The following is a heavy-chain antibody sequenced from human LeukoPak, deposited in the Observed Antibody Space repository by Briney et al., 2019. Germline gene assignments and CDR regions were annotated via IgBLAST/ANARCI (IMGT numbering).Heavy chain of an antibody. D-gene: IGHD1-26*01. CDR2: ISGSGGGT. CDR3: AKVKWELLSPIFDY. V-gene: IGHV3-23*01. CDR1: GFTFSSYS. J-gene: IGHJ4*02. Sequence: GGSLRLSCAASGFTFSSYSMNWVRQAPGQGLEWVSAISGSGGGTYYADSVKGRFTISRDNSKNTLYLQMNSLRAEDTAVYYCAKVKWELLSPIFDYWGQGTLVTVSS.